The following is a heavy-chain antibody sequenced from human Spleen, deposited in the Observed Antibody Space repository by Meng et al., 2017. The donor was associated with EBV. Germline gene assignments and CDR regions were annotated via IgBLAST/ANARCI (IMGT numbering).Heavy chain of an antibody. Sequence: SEALSTPHTVSCCSMRCSSYDWGWTSQTPERGLDWIGSVYDSGHTYYNPSLEGRVTISVETSTNQFSLKMSFVSAADTAKYYCARQWVGDTLGFYDSWGQGTLVTVSS. J-gene: IGHJ4*02. CDR3: ARQWVGDTLGFYDS. V-gene: IGHV4-39*01. D-gene: IGHD1-26*01. CDR2: VYDSGHT. CDR1: CCSMRCSSYD.